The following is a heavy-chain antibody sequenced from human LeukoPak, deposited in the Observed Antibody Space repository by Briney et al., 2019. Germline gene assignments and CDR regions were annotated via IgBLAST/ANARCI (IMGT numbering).Heavy chain of an antibody. CDR3: AGIGVGGATSRKAIDI. D-gene: IGHD1-26*01. V-gene: IGHV4-39*01. CDR1: GGSISSSSYY. Sequence: SETLSLTCTVSGGSISSSSYYWGWIRQPPGKGLEWIGSIYYSGSTYYNPSLKSRVTISVDTSKSQFSLKLSSVTAADTAVYYCAGIGVGGATSRKAIDIWGQGSMVTVS. CDR2: IYYSGST. J-gene: IGHJ3*02.